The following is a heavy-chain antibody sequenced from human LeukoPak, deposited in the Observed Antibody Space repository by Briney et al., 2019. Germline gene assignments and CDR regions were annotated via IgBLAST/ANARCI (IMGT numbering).Heavy chain of an antibody. D-gene: IGHD3-3*01. CDR3: ARPVYDFWSGLDY. V-gene: IGHV3-21*01. J-gene: IGHJ4*02. CDR1: GFTFSSYS. CDR2: ISSSSSYI. Sequence: GGSLRLSCAASGFTFSSYSMNWVRQAPGKGLEWVSSISSSSSYIYYADSVKGRFTISRDNAKNSLYLQMNSPRAEDTAVYYCARPVYDFWSGLDYWGQGTLVTVSS.